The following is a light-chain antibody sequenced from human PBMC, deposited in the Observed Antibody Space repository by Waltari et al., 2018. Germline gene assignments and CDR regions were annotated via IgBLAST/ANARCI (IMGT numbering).Light chain of an antibody. CDR1: TGPVTVTHS. CDR2: DVG. V-gene: IGLV7-46*01. CDR3: LLSFSGTVV. J-gene: IGLJ2*01. Sequence: QDVVTQEPSVTVSAGGPVTPPCGSTTGPVTVTHSPPWFQHNPGQPPQPMIYDVGNKHSWTPARFSASLIGGKAALTLSGAQFEDEADYYCLLSFSGTVVFGGGTRLTVL.